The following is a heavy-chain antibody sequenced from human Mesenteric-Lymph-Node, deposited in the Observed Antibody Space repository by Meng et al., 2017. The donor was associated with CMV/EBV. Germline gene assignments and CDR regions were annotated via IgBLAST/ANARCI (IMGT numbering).Heavy chain of an antibody. CDR1: GITFSDYS. Sequence: GESLKISCAASGITFSDYSMSWIRQAPGKGLEWISYISSSGSSIYYADSVKGRLTVSRDNAKNSVYLQMDSLRAEDTAVYYCARAADKSMFDYWGQGTLVTVSS. V-gene: IGHV3-11*01. J-gene: IGHJ4*02. CDR2: ISSSGSSI. CDR3: ARAADKSMFDY. D-gene: IGHD5-18*01.